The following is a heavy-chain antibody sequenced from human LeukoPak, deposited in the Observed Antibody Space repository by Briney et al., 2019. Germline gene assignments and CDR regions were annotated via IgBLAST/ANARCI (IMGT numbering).Heavy chain of an antibody. CDR2: IIPIFGTA. V-gene: IGHV1-69*01. J-gene: IGHJ3*02. CDR1: GGTFSSYA. D-gene: IGHD5-18*01. Sequence: SVKVSCKASGGTFSSYAISWVRQAPGQGLEWMGGIIPIFGTANYAQKFQGRVTITADESTSTAYMELSSLRSEDTAVYYCAKGEIQLWLKAAFDIWGQGTMVTVSS. CDR3: AKGEIQLWLKAAFDI.